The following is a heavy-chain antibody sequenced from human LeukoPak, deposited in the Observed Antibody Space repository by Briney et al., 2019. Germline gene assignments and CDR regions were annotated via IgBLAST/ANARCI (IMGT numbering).Heavy chain of an antibody. V-gene: IGHV1-2*02. CDR1: GYTFTGCF. CDR3: ARSAYNYGYVYFDH. Sequence: ASVKVSCKASGYTFTGCFIHYVRQAPGQGLEWMGWIDPNSDNIRYSETFKDRVTMTRDTSTNAAYMELSWLRSDDTAVYYCARSAYNYGYVYFDHWGQGTLVIVSS. D-gene: IGHD5-18*01. CDR2: IDPNSDNI. J-gene: IGHJ4*02.